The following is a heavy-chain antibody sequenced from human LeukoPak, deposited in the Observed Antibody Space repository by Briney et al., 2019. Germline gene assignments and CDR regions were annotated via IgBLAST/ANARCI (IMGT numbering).Heavy chain of an antibody. V-gene: IGHV3-74*01. Sequence: PGGSLRLSCAASGFTFSSYWMHWVRQAPGKGLVWVSRINSDGSSTSYADSVKGRFTISRDNAKNTLYLQMNSLRAEDTAVYYCALASGSVTTFDYWGQGTLVTVSS. CDR1: GFTFSSYW. CDR3: ALASGSVTTFDY. CDR2: INSDGSST. D-gene: IGHD4-17*01. J-gene: IGHJ4*02.